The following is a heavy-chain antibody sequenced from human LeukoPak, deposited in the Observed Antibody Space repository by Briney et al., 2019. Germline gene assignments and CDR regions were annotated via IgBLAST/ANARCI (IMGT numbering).Heavy chain of an antibody. CDR3: ARGEGCSGGSCYGYCFDY. CDR2: INSDGSST. D-gene: IGHD2-15*01. J-gene: IGHJ4*02. Sequence: GGSLRLSCAASGFTFSSYWMHWVRQAPGKGLVWVSRINSDGSSTSYADFVKGRFTISRDNAKNTLYLQMNSPRAEDTAVYYCARGEGCSGGSCYGYCFDYWGQGTLVTVSS. V-gene: IGHV3-74*01. CDR1: GFTFSSYW.